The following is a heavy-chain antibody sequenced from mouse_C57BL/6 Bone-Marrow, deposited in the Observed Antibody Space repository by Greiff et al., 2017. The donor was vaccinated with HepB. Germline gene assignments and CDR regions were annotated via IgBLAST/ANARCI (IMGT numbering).Heavy chain of an antibody. CDR1: GYTFTSYW. Sequence: VQLQQSGAELVKPGASVKMSCKASGYTFTSYWITWVKQRPGQGLEWIGDIYPGSGSTNYNEKFKSKATLTVDTSSSTAYMQLSSLTSEDSAVYYCAREGITTVVATNFDYWGQGTTLTVSS. CDR2: IYPGSGST. CDR3: AREGITTVVATNFDY. J-gene: IGHJ2*01. V-gene: IGHV1-55*01. D-gene: IGHD1-1*01.